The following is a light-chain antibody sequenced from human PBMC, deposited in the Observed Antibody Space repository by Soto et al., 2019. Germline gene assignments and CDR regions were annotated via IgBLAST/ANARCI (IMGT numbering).Light chain of an antibody. CDR2: GNS. CDR1: SSNIGAGYD. CDR3: QSYDSSLSGSVV. V-gene: IGLV1-40*01. J-gene: IGLJ2*01. Sequence: QAVVTQPPSVSGAPGQRVTISGTGSSSNIGAGYDVHWYQQLPGTAPKLLIYGNSNRPSGVPDRFSGSKSGTSASLAITGLQAEDEADYYYQSYDSSLSGSVVFGGGTKLTVL.